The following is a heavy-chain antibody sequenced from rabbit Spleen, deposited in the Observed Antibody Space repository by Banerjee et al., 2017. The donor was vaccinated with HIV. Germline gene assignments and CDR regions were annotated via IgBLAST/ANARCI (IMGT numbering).Heavy chain of an antibody. J-gene: IGHJ4*01. CDR1: GFDLSSYYY. V-gene: IGHV1S40*01. D-gene: IGHD1-1*01. CDR3: SRDRYVDDTWDL. Sequence: QSLEESGGDLVKPGASLTLTCTASGFDLSSYYYMCWVRQAPGKGLEWIACIYGGGSGSTWYASWAKGRFTISKTSSTTVTLQMTSLTAADTATYFCSRDRYVDDTWDLWGPGTLVTVS. CDR2: IYGGGSGST.